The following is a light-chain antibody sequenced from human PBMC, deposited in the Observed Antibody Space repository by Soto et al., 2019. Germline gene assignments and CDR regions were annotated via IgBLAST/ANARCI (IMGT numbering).Light chain of an antibody. CDR2: SAS. CDR3: QQLKTYPHT. V-gene: IGKV1-9*01. Sequence: IQLTQSPSSLSASVGDRVTLTCRASQDINKFLAWFQQTPGKAPKLLVYSASTLHSGVPSRFRGSGSGTDFALTISSLQPEDFATYYCQQLKTYPHTFGQGTRLDIK. J-gene: IGKJ2*01. CDR1: QDINKF.